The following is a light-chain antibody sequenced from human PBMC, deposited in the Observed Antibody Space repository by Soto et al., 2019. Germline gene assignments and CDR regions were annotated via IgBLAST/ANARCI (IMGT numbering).Light chain of an antibody. CDR3: CIYAGTYKV. V-gene: IGLV2-11*01. Sequence: QSALTQPRSVSGSPGQSVTISCTGTSSDVGAYNFVFWYRQHPGKAPKLMIYDVTKRPSGVPDRFSGSKSGNTASLTISGLQAEDEAEFYCCIYAGTYKVFGTGTKVTVL. CDR1: SSDVGAYNF. CDR2: DVT. J-gene: IGLJ1*01.